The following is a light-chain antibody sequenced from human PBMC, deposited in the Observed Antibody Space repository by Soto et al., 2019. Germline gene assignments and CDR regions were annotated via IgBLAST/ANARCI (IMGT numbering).Light chain of an antibody. CDR2: NTN. Sequence: QSALTQPPSASGTPGQRVAISCSGSSSNIGTNTVNWYQQLPGSAPQLLIYNTNQRPSGVPGRFSGSKSGASASLAISGLQSEDEADYYCAAWDRSLNVVLFGGGTQLTVL. J-gene: IGLJ2*01. CDR1: SSNIGTNT. V-gene: IGLV1-44*01. CDR3: AAWDRSLNVVL.